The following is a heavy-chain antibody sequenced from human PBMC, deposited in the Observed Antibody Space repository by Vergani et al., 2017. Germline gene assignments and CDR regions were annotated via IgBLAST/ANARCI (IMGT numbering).Heavy chain of an antibody. D-gene: IGHD7-27*01. CDR3: AKDHRPEKWGCIDY. V-gene: IGHV3-13*01. Sequence: EVQLLESGGGLVQPGGSLRLSCAASGFTFSSYAMSWVRQATGKGLEWVSAIGTAGDTYYPGSVKGRFTISRENAKNSLYLQMNSLRAGDTAVYYCAKDHRPEKWGCIDYWGQGVLVTVSS. J-gene: IGHJ4*02. CDR1: GFTFSSYA. CDR2: IGTAGDT.